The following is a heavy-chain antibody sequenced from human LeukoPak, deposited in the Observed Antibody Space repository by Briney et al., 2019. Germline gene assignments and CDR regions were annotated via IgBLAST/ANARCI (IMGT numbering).Heavy chain of an antibody. CDR2: ISSSGSTI. CDR1: GFTFSSYA. V-gene: IGHV3-48*04. J-gene: IGHJ3*02. Sequence: GGSLRLSCAASGFTFSSYAMSWVRQAPGKGLEWVSYISSSGSTIYYADSVKGRFTISRDNAKNSLYLQMNSLRAEDTAVYYCARDSSGLDAFDIWGQGTMVTVSS. CDR3: ARDSSGLDAFDI. D-gene: IGHD3-22*01.